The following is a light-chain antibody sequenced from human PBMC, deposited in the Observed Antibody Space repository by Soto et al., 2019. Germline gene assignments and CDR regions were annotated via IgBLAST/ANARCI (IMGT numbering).Light chain of an antibody. CDR2: SNS. J-gene: IGLJ2*01. CDR3: QAFDSNLNVV. CDR1: SSNIGAGYD. Sequence: QAVLTQPPSVSGAPGQRVTISCTGSSSNIGAGYDVHWYQQLPGTAPKLLIYSNSNRPSGVPDRFSGSKSGTSASLAITGLQAEDEGDYYCQAFDSNLNVVFGGGTKLTV. V-gene: IGLV1-40*01.